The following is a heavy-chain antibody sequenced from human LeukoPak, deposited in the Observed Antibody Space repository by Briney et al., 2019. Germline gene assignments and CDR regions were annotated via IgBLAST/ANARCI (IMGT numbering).Heavy chain of an antibody. Sequence: GGSLRLSCAASGFTFSSYAMHWVRQAPGKGLEWVAVISYDGSNKYYADSVKGRFTISRDNAKNSLYLQMNSLRAEDTALYYCAKDMGGNTPSYYYGMDVWGQGTTVTVSS. CDR2: ISYDGSNK. J-gene: IGHJ6*02. CDR3: AKDMGGNTPSYYYGMDV. D-gene: IGHD4-23*01. CDR1: GFTFSSYA. V-gene: IGHV3-30-3*01.